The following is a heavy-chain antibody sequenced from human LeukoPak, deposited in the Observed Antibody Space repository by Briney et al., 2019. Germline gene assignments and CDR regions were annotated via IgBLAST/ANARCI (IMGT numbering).Heavy chain of an antibody. CDR2: ISGSGGST. CDR3: AKDLGGSGRNFDY. J-gene: IGHJ4*02. Sequence: GGSLRLSCAASGFTFSSYAMSWVRQAPGKGLEWVSAISGSGGSTYYADSVKGRFTISRDNSKNTLSPQMNSLRAEDTAVYYCAKDLGGSGRNFDYWGQGTLVTVSS. CDR1: GFTFSSYA. D-gene: IGHD3-10*01. V-gene: IGHV3-23*01.